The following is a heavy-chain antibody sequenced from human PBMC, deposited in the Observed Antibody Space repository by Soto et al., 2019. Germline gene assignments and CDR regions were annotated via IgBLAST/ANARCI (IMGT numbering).Heavy chain of an antibody. CDR3: ARAYSGRWYYFDY. CDR1: WFTVSSNY. Sequence: EVQLVATGGCLIHPWGSMRLSCAVSWFTVSSNYMRWVRHAPGKGMEGVSVMYSGGSTYYADSVKGRFTISRDNSKNTLYLQMNSLRAEDTAVYYCARAYSGRWYYFDYWGQGTLVTVDS. CDR2: MYSGGST. J-gene: IGHJ4*02. D-gene: IGHD6-13*01. V-gene: IGHV3-53*02.